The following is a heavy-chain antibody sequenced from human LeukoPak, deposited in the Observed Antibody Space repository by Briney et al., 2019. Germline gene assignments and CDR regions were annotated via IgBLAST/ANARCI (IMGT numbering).Heavy chain of an antibody. Sequence: SETLSLTCAVFGGSISSYYWSWIRQPPGKGLEWIGYIYYSGSTNYNPSLKSRVTISVDTSKNQFSLKLSSVTAADTAVYYCARGAEGAVGDDWCDPWGQGTLVTVSS. J-gene: IGHJ5*02. CDR3: ARGAEGAVGDDWCDP. D-gene: IGHD6-19*01. CDR2: IYYSGST. V-gene: IGHV4-59*01. CDR1: GGSISSYY.